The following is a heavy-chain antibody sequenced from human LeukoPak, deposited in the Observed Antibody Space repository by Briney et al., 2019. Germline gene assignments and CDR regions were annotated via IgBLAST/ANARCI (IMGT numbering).Heavy chain of an antibody. Sequence: SVKVSCKASGGTFSSYAISWVRQAPGQGLEWMGRIIPILGITNYAQRFQGRVTITADKSTSTAYMELSSLRSEDTAVYYCARAEVHTADFDYWGQGTLVTVSS. CDR3: ARAEVHTADFDY. CDR1: GGTFSSYA. D-gene: IGHD5-18*01. CDR2: IIPILGIT. J-gene: IGHJ4*02. V-gene: IGHV1-69*04.